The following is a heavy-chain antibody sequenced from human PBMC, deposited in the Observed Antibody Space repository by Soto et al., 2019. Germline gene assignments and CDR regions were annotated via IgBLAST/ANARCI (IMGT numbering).Heavy chain of an antibody. CDR2: IIPIFGTA. V-gene: IGHV1-69*01. J-gene: IGHJ6*02. D-gene: IGHD5-18*01. Sequence: QVQLVQSGAEVKKPGSSVKVSCKASGGTFSSYAISWVRQAPGQGLEWMGGIIPIFGTANYAQKFQGRVTITADEYTRTAYMELSSLRSEDTAVYYCASRGDGGYSYGRGPYYYYYGMDVWGQGTTVTVSS. CDR1: GGTFSSYA. CDR3: ASRGDGGYSYGRGPYYYYYGMDV.